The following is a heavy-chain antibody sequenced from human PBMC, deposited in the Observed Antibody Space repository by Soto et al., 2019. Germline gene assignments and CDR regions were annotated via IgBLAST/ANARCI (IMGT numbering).Heavy chain of an antibody. CDR1: GGSISSSNW. V-gene: IGHV4-4*02. J-gene: IGHJ4*02. Sequence: SETLSLTCAVSGGSISSSNWWSWVRQPPGKGLEWIGEIYHSGSTNYNPSLKSRVTISVDKSKNQFSLKLSSVTAADTAVYYCARERVPKYSSSEYYFDYWGQGTLVTVSS. D-gene: IGHD6-6*01. CDR2: IYHSGST. CDR3: ARERVPKYSSSEYYFDY.